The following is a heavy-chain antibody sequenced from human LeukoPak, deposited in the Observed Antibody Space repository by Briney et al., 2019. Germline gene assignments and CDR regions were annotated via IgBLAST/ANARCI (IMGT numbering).Heavy chain of an antibody. Sequence: ASVKVSCKASGYTFTDYYIHWVRQAPGQGLEWMGWIIPNSGATNLIHEYQGRVTMTRDTSISTAYMELSRLRSDDTAIYYCARGGVVGLDAFDIWGQGTMVTVSS. CDR2: IIPNSGAT. V-gene: IGHV1-2*07. CDR3: ARGGVVGLDAFDI. J-gene: IGHJ3*02. CDR1: GYTFTDYY. D-gene: IGHD2-15*01.